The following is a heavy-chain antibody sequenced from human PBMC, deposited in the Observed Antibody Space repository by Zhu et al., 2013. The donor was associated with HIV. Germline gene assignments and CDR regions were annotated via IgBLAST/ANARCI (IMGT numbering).Heavy chain of an antibody. CDR1: GGTFSSYA. J-gene: IGHJ4*02. CDR3: ARSSSYYYGSGHVY. CDR2: ITPIFGTA. V-gene: IGHV1-69*01. Sequence: QVQLVQSGAEVKKPGSSVTVSCKASGGTFSSYAISWVRQAPGQGLEWMGGITPIFGTAKYAQKFQGRVTFTADESTSTVYMDLSSLRSEDTAVYYCARSSSYYYGSGHVYWGQGTQVTVSS. D-gene: IGHD3-10*01.